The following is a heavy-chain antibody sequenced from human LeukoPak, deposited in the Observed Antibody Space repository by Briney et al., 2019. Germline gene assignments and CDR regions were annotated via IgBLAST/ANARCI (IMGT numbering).Heavy chain of an antibody. CDR3: ARDRDCSSTSCYTPVGGFDP. J-gene: IGHJ5*02. V-gene: IGHV4-31*03. D-gene: IGHD2-2*02. CDR1: GGSISSGGYY. CDR2: IYYSGST. Sequence: SQTLSLTCTVSGGSISSGGYYWSWIRQHPGKGLEWVGYIYYSGSTYYNPSLKSRVTISVDTSKNQFSLKLSSVTAADTAVYYCARDRDCSSTSCYTPVGGFDPWGQGTLVTVSS.